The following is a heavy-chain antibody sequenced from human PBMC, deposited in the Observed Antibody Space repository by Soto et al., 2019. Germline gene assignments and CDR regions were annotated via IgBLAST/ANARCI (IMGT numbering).Heavy chain of an antibody. CDR1: GYTFTSYA. Sequence: QVQLVQSGAEVKKPGASVKVSCKASGYTFTSYAMHWVRQAPGQRLEWMGWINAGNGNTKYSQKFQGRVTITRDTSXTTAYMELSSLRSEDTAVYYCARRWGVAGRGIWFDPWGQGTLVTVSS. J-gene: IGHJ5*02. V-gene: IGHV1-3*01. CDR2: INAGNGNT. CDR3: ARRWGVAGRGIWFDP. D-gene: IGHD6-19*01.